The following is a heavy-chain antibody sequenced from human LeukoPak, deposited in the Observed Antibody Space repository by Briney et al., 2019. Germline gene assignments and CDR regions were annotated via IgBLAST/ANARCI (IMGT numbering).Heavy chain of an antibody. CDR2: IYYSGST. D-gene: IGHD3-22*01. Sequence: SETLSLTCTVSGGSISSYYWSWIRQPPGKGLEWIGYIYYSGSTNYNPSLESRVTISVDTSKNQFSLKLSSVTAADTAVYYCARDIYDSSGQRFDIWGQGTMVTVSS. CDR1: GGSISSYY. J-gene: IGHJ3*02. V-gene: IGHV4-59*01. CDR3: ARDIYDSSGQRFDI.